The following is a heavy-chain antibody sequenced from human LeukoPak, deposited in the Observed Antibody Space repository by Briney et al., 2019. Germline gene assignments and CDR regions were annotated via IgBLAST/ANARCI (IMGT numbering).Heavy chain of an antibody. J-gene: IGHJ4*02. D-gene: IGHD3-10*01. CDR2: IYRGGSA. V-gene: IGHV3-53*01. CDR1: GFTVSSNY. Sequence: GGSLRLSCAASGFTVSSNYMSWVRQTPEKGLEWVSVIYRGGSAYYPDSVKGRFSISRDNSKNMLYLQMNSLRSEDTAVYYCARGNPGVIDYWGQGTLVTVSS. CDR3: ARGNPGVIDY.